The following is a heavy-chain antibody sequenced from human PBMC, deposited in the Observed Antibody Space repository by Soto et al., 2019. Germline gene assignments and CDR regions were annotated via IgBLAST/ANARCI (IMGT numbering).Heavy chain of an antibody. CDR2: INTGGGST. Sequence: EVQLLESGGGLVQPGGSLRLSCAASGFTFSSYAMTWVRQAPGKGLEWVSAINTGGGSTYYADSVKGRFTISRDNPKNTLYLQMNSLRAEDTAVYYCAKLGTNYYFDYWGQGTLVTVSS. V-gene: IGHV3-23*01. J-gene: IGHJ4*02. CDR1: GFTFSSYA. CDR3: AKLGTNYYFDY.